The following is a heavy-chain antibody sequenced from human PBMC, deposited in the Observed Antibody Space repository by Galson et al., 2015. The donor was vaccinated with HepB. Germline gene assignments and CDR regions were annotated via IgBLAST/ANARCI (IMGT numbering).Heavy chain of an antibody. Sequence: SETLSLTCIVSGGSLTSGTYYWGWIRQSPGTGLEFIGNVFYSGIITYHNPSLKSRVSIAVDTSKNQVSLTLSSVTAADTAMYYCVRGPGTNEWQDFYFDHWGRGTLVTVSS. CDR3: VRGPGTNEWQDFYFDH. D-gene: IGHD1-7*01. CDR2: VFYSGIIT. CDR1: GGSLTSGTYY. V-gene: IGHV4-39*07. J-gene: IGHJ2*01.